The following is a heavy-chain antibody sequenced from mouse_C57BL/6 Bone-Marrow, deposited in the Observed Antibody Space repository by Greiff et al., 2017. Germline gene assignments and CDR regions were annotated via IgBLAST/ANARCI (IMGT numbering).Heavy chain of an antibody. CDR3: TTRGYGSVYFDY. CDR1: GFNIKDDY. CDR2: IDPENGDT. D-gene: IGHD1-1*01. V-gene: IGHV14-4*01. J-gene: IGHJ2*01. Sequence: VQLQQSGAELVRPGASVKLSCTASGFNIKDDYMHWVKQRPEQGLEWIGWIDPENGDTEYASKFQGKATITADTSSNTAYLQLSSLTSEDTAVYYCTTRGYGSVYFDYWGRGTTLTVSS.